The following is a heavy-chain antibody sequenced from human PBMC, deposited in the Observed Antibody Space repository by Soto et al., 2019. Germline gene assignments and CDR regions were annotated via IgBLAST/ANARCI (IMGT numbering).Heavy chain of an antibody. J-gene: IGHJ6*02. Sequence: ASETLSLTCTVSGGSISRGGYYWSWIRQHPGKGLEWIGYIYYSGSTYYNPSLKSRVTISVDTSKNQFSLKLSSVTAADTAVYYCARVRLKEYGMDVWGQGPTVTVSS. V-gene: IGHV4-31*03. CDR3: ARVRLKEYGMDV. CDR1: GGSISRGGYY. CDR2: IYYSGST.